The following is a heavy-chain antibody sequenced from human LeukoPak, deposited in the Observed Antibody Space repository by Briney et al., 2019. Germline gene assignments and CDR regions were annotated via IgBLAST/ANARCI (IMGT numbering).Heavy chain of an antibody. CDR1: GGSISSSSYY. J-gene: IGHJ5*02. Sequence: SETLSLTCTVSGGSISSSSYYWGWIRQPPGKGLEWIGYIYYSGSTYYNPSLKSRVTISVDTSKNQFSLKLSSVTAADTAVYYCARALSRQLPYNWFDPWGQGTLVTVSS. V-gene: IGHV4-31*03. CDR2: IYYSGST. CDR3: ARALSRQLPYNWFDP. D-gene: IGHD2-2*01.